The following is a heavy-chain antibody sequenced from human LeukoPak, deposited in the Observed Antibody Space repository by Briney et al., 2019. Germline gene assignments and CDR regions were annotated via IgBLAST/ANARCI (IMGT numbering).Heavy chain of an antibody. V-gene: IGHV3-48*03. D-gene: IGHD2-2*01. Sequence: GGSLRLSCAASGFTFSSYEMNWVRQALGKGLEWVSYISSSGSTIYYADSVKGRFTISRDNAKNSLYLQMNSLRAEDTAVYYCARADSKYQLLWGHFDYWGQGTLVTVSS. CDR2: ISSSGSTI. J-gene: IGHJ4*02. CDR3: ARADSKYQLLWGHFDY. CDR1: GFTFSSYE.